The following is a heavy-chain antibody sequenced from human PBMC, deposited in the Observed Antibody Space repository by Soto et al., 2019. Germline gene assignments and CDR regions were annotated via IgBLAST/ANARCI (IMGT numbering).Heavy chain of an antibody. D-gene: IGHD5-12*01. CDR1: GGSISSYY. J-gene: IGHJ4*02. Sequence: SETLSLTCTVSGGSISSYYWSWIRQPPGKGLEWIGYIYNSGSTNYNPSLKSRVTISVDTSKNQFSLKLSSVTAADTAVYYCAKERRDGYKYYFYYWGQGILVTVSS. V-gene: IGHV4-59*01. CDR2: IYNSGST. CDR3: AKERRDGYKYYFYY.